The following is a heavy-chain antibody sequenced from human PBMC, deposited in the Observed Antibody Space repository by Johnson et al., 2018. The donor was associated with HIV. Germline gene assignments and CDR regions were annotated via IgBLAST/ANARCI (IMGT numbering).Heavy chain of an antibody. V-gene: IGHV3-30-3*01. CDR3: ARGRWLHLGAFDI. Sequence: QVQLVESGGGVVQPGRSLRLSCAASGFTFSSYAMHWVRQAPGKGLEWVAVISYDGSNKYYADSVKGRFTISRDNSKHTLYLQMNTLRAVDTAVYYCARGRWLHLGAFDIWGQGTMVTVSS. J-gene: IGHJ3*02. D-gene: IGHD5-24*01. CDR1: GFTFSSYA. CDR2: ISYDGSNK.